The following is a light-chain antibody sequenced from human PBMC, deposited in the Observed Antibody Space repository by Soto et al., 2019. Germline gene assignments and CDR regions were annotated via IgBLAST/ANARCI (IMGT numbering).Light chain of an antibody. CDR1: QSISSY. V-gene: IGKV1-39*01. Sequence: DIQMTQSPSSLSASVGDRVTITCRASQSISSYLNWYQQKPGRAPKLLIFGAAVLQSGVPSRFSGSGSGTDFTLTISSLQPEDFTTYYCQQSYSTPYTFGQGTKVDIK. CDR3: QQSYSTPYT. CDR2: GAA. J-gene: IGKJ2*01.